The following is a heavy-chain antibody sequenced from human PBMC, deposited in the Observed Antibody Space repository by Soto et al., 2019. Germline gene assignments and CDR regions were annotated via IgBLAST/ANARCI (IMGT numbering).Heavy chain of an antibody. D-gene: IGHD3-16*01. CDR1: GYIFTTYG. CDR2: ISAYNGNT. CDR3: ARGGTPLDY. V-gene: IGHV1-18*01. J-gene: IGHJ4*02. Sequence: ASVKVSCKASGYIFTTYGISWVRQAPGQGLEWMGWISAYNGNTHYAQKFQGRVTMTTDASTNTAYMELRSLRSDDTAVYYCARGGTPLDYWGQGTLVTVSS.